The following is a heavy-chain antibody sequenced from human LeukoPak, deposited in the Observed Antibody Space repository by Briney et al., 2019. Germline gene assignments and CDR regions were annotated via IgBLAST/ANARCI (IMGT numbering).Heavy chain of an antibody. CDR3: ARSSYYYDSSGYYYPD. Sequence: GVSVKVSCKASGYTFTSYYMHWVRQAPGQGLEWMGIINPSGGSTSYAQKFQGRVTMTRDMSTSTVYMELSSLRSEDTAVYYCARSSYYYDSSGYYYPDWGQGTLVTVSS. D-gene: IGHD3-22*01. J-gene: IGHJ4*02. CDR2: INPSGGST. CDR1: GYTFTSYY. V-gene: IGHV1-46*01.